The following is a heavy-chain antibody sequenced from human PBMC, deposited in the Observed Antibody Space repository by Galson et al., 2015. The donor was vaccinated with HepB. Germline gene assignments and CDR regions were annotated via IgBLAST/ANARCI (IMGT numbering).Heavy chain of an antibody. CDR3: ARLEVPSAGMYDYYGMDV. CDR1: GFTFSSYG. J-gene: IGHJ6*02. CDR2: ISDSGANT. D-gene: IGHD6-13*01. Sequence: SLRLSCAASGFTFSSYGMNWVRQAPGKGLEWVSSISDSGANTYYADSVKGRFTISRDNSKSTLFLHMNSLRADDTAVYYCARLEVPSAGMYDYYGMDVWGQGTTVTVSS. V-gene: IGHV3-23*01.